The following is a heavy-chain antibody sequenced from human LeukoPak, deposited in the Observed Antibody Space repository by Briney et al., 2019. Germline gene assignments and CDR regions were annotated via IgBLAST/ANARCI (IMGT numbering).Heavy chain of an antibody. CDR3: ARDPDRSAGAFDI. V-gene: IGHV1-69*01. Sequence: SVKVSCKASGGTFSSYAISWVRQAPGQGLEWMGGIIPIFGTANYAQKFQGRVTITADESTSTAYMELSSLRSEDTAVYYCARDPDRSAGAFDIWGQGTMVTVSS. D-gene: IGHD3-22*01. J-gene: IGHJ3*02. CDR2: IIPIFGTA. CDR1: GGTFSSYA.